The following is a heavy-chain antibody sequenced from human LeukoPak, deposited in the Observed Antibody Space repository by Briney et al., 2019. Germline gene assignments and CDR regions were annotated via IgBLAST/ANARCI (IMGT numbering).Heavy chain of an antibody. CDR2: IIPIFGTA. Sequence: SVKVSCKASGGTFSSYAISWVRQAPGQGLEWMGGIIPIFGTANYAQKFQGGVTITADESTSTAYMELSSLRSEDTAVYYCARGRFVVVPAAIRGPFDYWGQGTLVTVSS. CDR1: GGTFSSYA. CDR3: ARGRFVVVPAAIRGPFDY. V-gene: IGHV1-69*13. D-gene: IGHD2-2*01. J-gene: IGHJ4*02.